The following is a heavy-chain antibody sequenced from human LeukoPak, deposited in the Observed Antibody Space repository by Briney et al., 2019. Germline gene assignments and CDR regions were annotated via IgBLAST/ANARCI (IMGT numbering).Heavy chain of an antibody. CDR2: IYTSGST. CDR3: ARDRGGSWREYYYYYYRDV. Sequence: PSETLSLTCTVSGGSISSGSYYWSWIRQPAGKGLEWIGRIYTSGSTNYNPSLKSRVTISVDTSKNQFSLKLSSVTAADTAVYYCARDRGGSWREYYYYYYRDVWEKGTTVTISS. CDR1: GGSISSGSYY. J-gene: IGHJ6*03. D-gene: IGHD6-13*01. V-gene: IGHV4-61*02.